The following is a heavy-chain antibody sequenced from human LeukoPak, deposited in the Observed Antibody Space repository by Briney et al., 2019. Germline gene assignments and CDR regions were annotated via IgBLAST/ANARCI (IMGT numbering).Heavy chain of an antibody. J-gene: IGHJ3*02. CDR3: AHGDIVPDAFDI. V-gene: IGHV2-5*01. CDR1: GFAPSTRGGG. D-gene: IGHD5-12*01. Sequence: SGPTLVKPTQTLTLTCTFSGFAPSTRGGGVGWIRQPPGKALKWLTLIYWHDDKRYSPSLKSRLTITKDTSKNQVVLTMTNMDRVDAATYYCAHGDIVPDAFDIWGQGTMVTVSS. CDR2: IYWHDDK.